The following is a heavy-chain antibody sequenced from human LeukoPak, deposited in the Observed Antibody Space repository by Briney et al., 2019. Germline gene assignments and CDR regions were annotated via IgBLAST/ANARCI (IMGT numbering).Heavy chain of an antibody. CDR3: AKYYYGSGNSYGMDV. J-gene: IGHJ6*02. Sequence: GGSLRLSCAASGFTFSSYAMSWVRQAPGKGLEWVSATDGSGSSTYYADSVKGRFTISRDNSKNTLYLHMNSLRAEDTAVYYCAKYYYGSGNSYGMDVWGQGTTVTVSS. CDR2: TDGSGSST. V-gene: IGHV3-23*01. CDR1: GFTFSSYA. D-gene: IGHD3-10*01.